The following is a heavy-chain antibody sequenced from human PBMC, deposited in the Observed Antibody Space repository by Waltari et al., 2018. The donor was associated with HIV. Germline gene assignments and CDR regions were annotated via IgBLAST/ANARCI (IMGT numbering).Heavy chain of an antibody. CDR2: ISAYNGNT. CDR1: VYTVTSSG. J-gene: IGHJ4*02. CDR3: ARDEYDSSGLFDY. V-gene: IGHV1-18*04. Sequence: HVQQMQSGAAVTKPGASVKVSCEASVYTVTSSGISWVRQAPGQGLEWMGWISAYNGNTNYAQKLQGRVTMTTDTSTSTAYMELRSLRSDDTAVYYCARDEYDSSGLFDYWGQGTLVTVSS. D-gene: IGHD3-22*01.